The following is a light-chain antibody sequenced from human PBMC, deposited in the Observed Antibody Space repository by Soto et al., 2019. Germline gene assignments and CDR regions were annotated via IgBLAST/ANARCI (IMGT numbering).Light chain of an antibody. CDR2: GAS. J-gene: IGKJ1*01. CDR1: QSVSSRF. V-gene: IGKV3-20*01. Sequence: EIVLTQSPGTLSLSPGERATLSCRASQSVSSRFLAWYQQKPGQAPRLLMYGASNRATGISDRFSGSGSGTDFTLTISRLEPEDFAVYYCQLYRTFGQGTKVDIK. CDR3: QLYRT.